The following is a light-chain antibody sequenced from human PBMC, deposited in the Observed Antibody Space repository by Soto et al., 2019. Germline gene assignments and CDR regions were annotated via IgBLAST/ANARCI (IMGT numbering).Light chain of an antibody. CDR3: SSYTSISTRV. CDR1: SSDVGSYNY. CDR2: EAS. V-gene: IGLV2-14*01. J-gene: IGLJ3*02. Sequence: QSALTQPASVSGSPGQSITISCTGTSSDVGSYNYVSWYQQHPGKAPKLMIYEASNRPSGVSNRFSGSKSGNTASLTISGLQAEDEANYYCSSYTSISTRVFGGGTQLTV.